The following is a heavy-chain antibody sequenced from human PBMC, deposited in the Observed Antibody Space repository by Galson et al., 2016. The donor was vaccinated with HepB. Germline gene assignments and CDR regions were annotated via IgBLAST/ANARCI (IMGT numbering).Heavy chain of an antibody. Sequence: SETLSLTCAVYGGSFNAYYWTWIRQAPGKGLEWIGEINYTGGTRYNPSLKSRVNISVDTSENQFSLKLRSMTAADTAMYYCARVEVAATNWFDPWGQGTLVTVSS. J-gene: IGHJ5*02. CDR2: INYTGGT. CDR1: GGSFNAYY. V-gene: IGHV4-34*01. CDR3: ARVEVAATNWFDP. D-gene: IGHD2-15*01.